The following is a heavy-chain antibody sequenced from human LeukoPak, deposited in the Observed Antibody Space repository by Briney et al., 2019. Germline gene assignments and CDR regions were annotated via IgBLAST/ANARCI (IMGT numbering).Heavy chain of an antibody. Sequence: GGSLRLSCAASGFTFNSYTMNWVRQAPGKGLEWVSSISFSSTYIYYADSVKGRFTVSRDNAKNSLYLQMNSLRTEDTAVYYCARGMAAADNYWGQGTLVTVSS. CDR1: GFTFNSYT. V-gene: IGHV3-21*01. CDR2: ISFSSTYI. D-gene: IGHD6-13*01. J-gene: IGHJ4*02. CDR3: ARGMAAADNY.